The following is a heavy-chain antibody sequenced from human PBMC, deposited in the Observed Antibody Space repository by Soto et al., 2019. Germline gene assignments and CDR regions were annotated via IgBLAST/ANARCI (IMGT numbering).Heavy chain of an antibody. CDR1: GYTFTSYA. J-gene: IGHJ4*02. Sequence: XSVKVSCEASGYTFTSYAMHWVRQAPVQRLEWMGWINAGNGNTKYSQKFPGRVTITRDTSASTAYMELSSLRSEDTAVYYCARERLPRDGYYPLDYWGQGTLVTVSS. D-gene: IGHD3-22*01. CDR2: INAGNGNT. V-gene: IGHV1-3*01. CDR3: ARERLPRDGYYPLDY.